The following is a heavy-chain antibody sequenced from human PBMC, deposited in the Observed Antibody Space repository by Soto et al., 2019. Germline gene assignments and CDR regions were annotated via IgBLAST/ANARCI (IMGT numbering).Heavy chain of an antibody. CDR3: AKIHSGSSEDAFDV. D-gene: IGHD6-19*01. V-gene: IGHV3-23*01. CDR1: GFTFSSYA. J-gene: IGHJ3*01. Sequence: EVQWMESGGGLVQPGGSQRLSCAASGFTFSSYAMSWVRQGPGKGLEWVTLISGSGGVTDYADSVKGRFTVSRDNSKNRMYLELNSLTAGDTAIYYCAKIHSGSSEDAFDVWGQGTVVTVSS. CDR2: ISGSGGVT.